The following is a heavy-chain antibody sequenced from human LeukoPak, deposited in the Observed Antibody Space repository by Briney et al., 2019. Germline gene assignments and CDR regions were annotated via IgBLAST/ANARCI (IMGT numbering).Heavy chain of an antibody. CDR1: GFTFSSYA. V-gene: IGHV3-23*01. CDR3: AKDLTTMGGGY. J-gene: IGHJ4*02. CDR2: IGGSGDST. D-gene: IGHD3-10*01. Sequence: GGSLRLSCAASGFTFSSYAMTWVRQAPGKGLEWVSAIGGSGDSTYYADSVKGRFTISRDNSKNTLYLQMNSLRAEDTAVYYCAKDLTTMGGGYWGQGTLVTVSS.